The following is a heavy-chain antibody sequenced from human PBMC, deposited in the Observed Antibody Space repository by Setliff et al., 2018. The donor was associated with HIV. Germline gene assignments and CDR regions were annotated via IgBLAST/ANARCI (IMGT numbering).Heavy chain of an antibody. J-gene: IGHJ6*02. V-gene: IGHV1-18*01. CDR3: ARLGSGCSYYYYYGMDV. CDR2: ISPNFGHT. D-gene: IGHD6-19*01. CDR1: GYTFTTYG. Sequence: GASVKVSCKASGYTFTTYGISWVRQAPGHGLEWMGWISPNFGHTNYAQNFLGRVTMTIDTSTSRAYMELRSLRSDDTAMYFCARLGSGCSYYYYYGMDVWGQGTTVTVSS.